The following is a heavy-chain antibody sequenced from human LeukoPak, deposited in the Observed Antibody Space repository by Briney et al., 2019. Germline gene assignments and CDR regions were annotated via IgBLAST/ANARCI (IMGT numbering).Heavy chain of an antibody. J-gene: IGHJ6*03. Sequence: ASVKVSCKVSGYTLTELSMHWVRQAPGKGLEWMGGFDPEDGETIYAQKFQGRVTITADKSTSTAYMELSSLRSEDTAVYYCARVPSYDFWSGYYSHYYYYYMDVWGKGTTVTVSS. CDR1: GYTLTELS. CDR2: FDPEDGET. CDR3: ARVPSYDFWSGYYSHYYYYYMDV. V-gene: IGHV1-24*01. D-gene: IGHD3-3*01.